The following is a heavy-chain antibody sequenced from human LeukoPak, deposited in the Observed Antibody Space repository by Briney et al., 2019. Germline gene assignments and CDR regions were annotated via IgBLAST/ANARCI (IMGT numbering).Heavy chain of an antibody. Sequence: GGSLRLSCAASGFTFSSYWMSWVRQAPGKGLERVANIKQDGSEKYYVDSVKGRFTISRDNAKNSLYLQMNSLRAEDTAVYYCARGASGIAFDIWGQGTMVTVSS. J-gene: IGHJ3*02. CDR2: IKQDGSEK. CDR1: GFTFSSYW. CDR3: ARGASGIAFDI. D-gene: IGHD1-1*01. V-gene: IGHV3-7*01.